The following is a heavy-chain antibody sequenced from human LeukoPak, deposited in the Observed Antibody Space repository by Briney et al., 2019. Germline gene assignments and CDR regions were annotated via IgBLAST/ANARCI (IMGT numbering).Heavy chain of an antibody. CDR2: IYYSGST. V-gene: IGHV4-39*07. D-gene: IGHD3-10*01. CDR3: ARTASGSYLPYYYMDV. CDR1: GGSFSSYY. J-gene: IGHJ6*03. Sequence: SETLSLTCAVYGGSFSSYYWGWIRQPPGKGLEWIGSIYYSGSTYYNPSLKSRVTISVDTSKNQFSLKLSSVTAVDTAVYYCARTASGSYLPYYYMDVWGKGTTVTVSS.